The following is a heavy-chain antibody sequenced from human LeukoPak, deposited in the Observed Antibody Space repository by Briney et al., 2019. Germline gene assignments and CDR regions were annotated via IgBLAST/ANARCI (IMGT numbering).Heavy chain of an antibody. Sequence: GESLKISCKGSGYSFTGYWIGWVRQMPGKGLEWMGIIYPGDSDTRYSPSFQGQVTISADKSISTAYLQWSSLKASDTAMYYCARRGYCSGGSCFSHAFDIWGQGTMVTVSS. J-gene: IGHJ3*02. CDR1: GYSFTGYW. CDR3: ARRGYCSGGSCFSHAFDI. D-gene: IGHD2-15*01. CDR2: IYPGDSDT. V-gene: IGHV5-51*01.